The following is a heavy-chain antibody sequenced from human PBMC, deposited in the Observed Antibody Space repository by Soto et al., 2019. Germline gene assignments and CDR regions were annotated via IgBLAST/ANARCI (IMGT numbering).Heavy chain of an antibody. J-gene: IGHJ6*02. CDR3: ASGGGWSPGYYYYGMDV. V-gene: IGHV4-59*01. CDR1: GGSISSYY. CDR2: IYYSGST. Sequence: SETLSLTCTVSGGSISSYYWGWIRQPPGKGLEWIGYIYYSGSTNYNPSLKSRVTISVDTSKNQFSLKLSSVTAADTAVYYCASGGGWSPGYYYYGMDVWGQGTTVTVSS. D-gene: IGHD6-19*01.